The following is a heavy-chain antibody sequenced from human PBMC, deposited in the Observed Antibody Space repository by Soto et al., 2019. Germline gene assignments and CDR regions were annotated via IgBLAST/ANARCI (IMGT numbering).Heavy chain of an antibody. Sequence: PSETLSLTCTVSGGSISSYYWSWIRQPPGKGLEWIGYIYYSGSTNYNPSLKSRVTISVDTSKNQFSLKLSSVTAADTAVYYCARHGVTMVRGVIIHNWFDPWGQGTLVTVSS. J-gene: IGHJ5*02. CDR2: IYYSGST. CDR3: ARHGVTMVRGVIIHNWFDP. D-gene: IGHD3-10*01. V-gene: IGHV4-59*08. CDR1: GGSISSYY.